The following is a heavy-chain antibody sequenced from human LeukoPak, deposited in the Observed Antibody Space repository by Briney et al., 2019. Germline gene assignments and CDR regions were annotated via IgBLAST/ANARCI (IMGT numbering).Heavy chain of an antibody. D-gene: IGHD2/OR15-2a*01. CDR1: GASVSSSH. CDR3: SEGYFEPFAH. J-gene: IGHJ4*02. CDR2: LSYTGKT. Sequence: PLETRCLTSVESGASVSSSHWNGRRQVPGRRLEWIGCLSYTGKTDYNPSLTGRVTISFGTSENQVSLKLRPVSAADTGVYYCSEGYFEPFAHWGQGARVTVSS. V-gene: IGHV4-59*02.